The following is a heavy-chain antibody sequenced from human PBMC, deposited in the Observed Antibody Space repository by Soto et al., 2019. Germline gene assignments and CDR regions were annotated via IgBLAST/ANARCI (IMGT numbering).Heavy chain of an antibody. CDR1: GGTFSSYA. D-gene: IGHD6-13*01. CDR2: IIPIFGTA. V-gene: IGHV1-69*13. CDR3: ARAVGSSWLRDHYYYYGMDV. J-gene: IGHJ6*02. Sequence: GASVKVSCKASGGTFSSYAISWVRQAPGQGLEWMGGIIPIFGTANYAQKFQGRVTITADESTSTAYMELSSLRSEDTAVYYCARAVGSSWLRDHYYYYGMDVWGQGTTVTVSS.